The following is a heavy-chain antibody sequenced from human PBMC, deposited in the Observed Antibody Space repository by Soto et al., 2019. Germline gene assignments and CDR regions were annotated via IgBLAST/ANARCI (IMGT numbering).Heavy chain of an antibody. CDR3: ARSKGHYDFWSNNWFDP. V-gene: IGHV4-59*08. CDR2: IYYSGST. J-gene: IGHJ5*02. CDR1: GGSISSYY. Sequence: SETMSLTCTVSGGSISSYYWSWIRQPQGMGLEWIGYIYYSGSTNYNPSLKSRVTISVDTSKNQFSLKLSSVTAADTAVYYCARSKGHYDFWSNNWFDPLGQGTLVTVSS. D-gene: IGHD3-3*01.